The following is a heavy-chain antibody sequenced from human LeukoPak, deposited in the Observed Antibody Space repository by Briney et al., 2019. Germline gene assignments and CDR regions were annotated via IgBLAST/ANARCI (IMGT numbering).Heavy chain of an antibody. D-gene: IGHD5-18*01. CDR2: TSYDGSNK. J-gene: IGHJ4*02. Sequence: PGGSLRLSCAASGFTFSSYGMHWVRQAPGKGLEWVAVTSYDGSNKYYADSVKGRFTISRDNSKNTLYLQMNSLRAEDTAVYYCAKEMIGYSFDYWGQGTLVTVSS. CDR1: GFTFSSYG. V-gene: IGHV3-30*18. CDR3: AKEMIGYSFDY.